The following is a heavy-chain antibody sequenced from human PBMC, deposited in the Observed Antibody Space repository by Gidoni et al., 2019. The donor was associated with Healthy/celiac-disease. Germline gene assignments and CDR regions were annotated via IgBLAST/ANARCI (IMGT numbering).Heavy chain of an antibody. CDR3: ARGLIAAAGKRLYYYYGMDV. Sequence: EVQLVESGGGLVQPGGSLRLSCAASGFTFSSYDMHWVRQATGKGLEWVSAIGTAGDTYYPGSVKGRFTISRENAKNSLYLQMNSLRAGDTAVYYCARGLIAAAGKRLYYYYGMDVWGQGTTVTVSS. D-gene: IGHD6-13*01. CDR1: GFTFSSYD. J-gene: IGHJ6*02. CDR2: IGTAGDT. V-gene: IGHV3-13*04.